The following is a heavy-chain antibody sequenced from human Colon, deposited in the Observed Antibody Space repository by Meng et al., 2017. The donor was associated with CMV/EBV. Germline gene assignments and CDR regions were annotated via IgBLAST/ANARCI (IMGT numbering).Heavy chain of an antibody. Sequence: GESLKISCAASGFSFNDYYVTWIRQAPGKGLEWIAYSSIGNTFIYYADSVKGRFTISRDNAKKSLFLQMNSLRVENTAVYYCASGEFRLERSPDGFDLWGQGTTVTVSS. D-gene: IGHD3-3*01. CDR3: ASGEFRLERSPDGFDL. J-gene: IGHJ6*02. CDR2: SSIGNTFI. V-gene: IGHV3-11*01. CDR1: GFSFNDYY.